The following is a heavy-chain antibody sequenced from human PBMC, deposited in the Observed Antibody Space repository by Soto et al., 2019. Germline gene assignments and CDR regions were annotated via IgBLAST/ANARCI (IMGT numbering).Heavy chain of an antibody. J-gene: IGHJ6*02. V-gene: IGHV3-21*01. CDR1: GFTFSSYS. CDR3: AFLPYYAILIGYHTHLIDSGMDG. D-gene: IGHD3-9*01. Sequence: PGGSLRLSCAASGFTFSSYSMNWVRQAPGKGLEWVSSISSSSSYIYYADSVKGRFTISRDNAKNSLYLQMTSLRAEDTAVYYSAFLPYYAILIGYHTHLIDSGMDGWGQGTTVTDPS. CDR2: ISSSSSYI.